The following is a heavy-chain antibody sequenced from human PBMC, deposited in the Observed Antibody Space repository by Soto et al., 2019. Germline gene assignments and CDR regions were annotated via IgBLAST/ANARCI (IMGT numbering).Heavy chain of an antibody. Sequence: QTLSLTCAISGDSVSSNSAAWNWIRQSPSRGLEWLGRTYYRSKWYNDYAVSVKSRITINPDTSKNQVSLQLNSVTPEDTAVYYCASSGSTTVVRARAFDIWGQGTMVTVSS. CDR2: TYYRSKWYN. D-gene: IGHD4-17*01. CDR3: ASSGSTTVVRARAFDI. V-gene: IGHV6-1*01. CDR1: GDSVSSNSAA. J-gene: IGHJ3*02.